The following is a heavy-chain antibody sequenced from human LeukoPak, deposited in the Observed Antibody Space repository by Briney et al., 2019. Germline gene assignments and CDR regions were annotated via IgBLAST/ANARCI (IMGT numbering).Heavy chain of an antibody. CDR1: GYTLTSYY. J-gene: IGHJ6*03. CDR3: ATRCTNGVCYKAYYMDV. Sequence: ASVKVSRKASGYTLTSYYLHWVRQAPGQGLEWLGWINLNGGGTLSAQKFQGRVTMTRDASISTAYMELSGLRSDDTAVYYCATRCTNGVCYKAYYMDVWGKGTTVTVFS. CDR2: INLNGGGT. D-gene: IGHD2-8*01. V-gene: IGHV1-2*02.